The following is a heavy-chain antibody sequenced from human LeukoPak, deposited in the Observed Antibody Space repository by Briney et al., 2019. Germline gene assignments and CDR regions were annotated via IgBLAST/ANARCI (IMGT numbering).Heavy chain of an antibody. CDR1: GYRFTSCW. Sequence: GESLNISCKGSGYRFTSCWIGWVRQMPGKGLEWVGIIYPGDSDTQYSPSFQGQGTISAHKSIRAAFLPWSSLKARHTAMYYCASLYDGSGYYASPYDGFDIWGQGTMVTVSS. V-gene: IGHV5-51*01. CDR2: IYPGDSDT. J-gene: IGHJ3*02. D-gene: IGHD3-22*01. CDR3: ASLYDGSGYYASPYDGFDI.